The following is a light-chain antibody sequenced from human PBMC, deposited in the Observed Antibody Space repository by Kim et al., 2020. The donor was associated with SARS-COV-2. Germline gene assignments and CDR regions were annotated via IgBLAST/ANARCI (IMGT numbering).Light chain of an antibody. CDR3: QVWDNNSNHPV. V-gene: IGLV3-21*04. CDR2: YDT. J-gene: IGLJ3*02. CDR1: NIGSKS. Sequence: APGKTAGITCGGNNIGSKSVHWYQQKPGQAPVLVIFYDTDRPSGIPERFSGSSSGNTATLTISRVEAGDEADYYCQVWDNNSNHPVFGGGTKLTVL.